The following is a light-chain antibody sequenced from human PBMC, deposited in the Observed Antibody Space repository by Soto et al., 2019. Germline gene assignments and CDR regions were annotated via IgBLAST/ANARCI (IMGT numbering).Light chain of an antibody. V-gene: IGKV3-11*01. CDR3: LQRSNWLT. CDR2: GAS. CDR1: QSVSSY. J-gene: IGKJ4*01. Sequence: EIVFTQVPATLSFSPGERATPSCRASQSVSSYLAWYQQKPGQAPRLLIYGASNRATGIPARFSGSGSGTDFTLTISSLEAEDSAVYYCLQRSNWLTFGGGTKVDIK.